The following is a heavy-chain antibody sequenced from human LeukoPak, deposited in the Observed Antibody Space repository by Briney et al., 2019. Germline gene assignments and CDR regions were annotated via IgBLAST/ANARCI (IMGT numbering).Heavy chain of an antibody. CDR2: IYPGDSDI. V-gene: IGHV5-51*01. J-gene: IGHJ4*02. CDR1: GYSFTSYW. CDR3: ARQSPHYYDSSGFPDY. Sequence: GESLKISCKGSGYSFTSYWIGWVRQMPGKGLEWMGIIYPGDSDIRYSPSFQGQVTISADKSISTAYLQWSSLKASDTAMYYCARQSPHYYDSSGFPDYWGQGTLVTVSS. D-gene: IGHD3-22*01.